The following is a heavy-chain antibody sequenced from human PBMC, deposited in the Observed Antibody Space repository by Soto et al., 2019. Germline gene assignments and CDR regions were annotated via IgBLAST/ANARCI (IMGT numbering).Heavy chain of an antibody. CDR1: GGSVSSSSYY. Sequence: PSETLSLTCTVSGGSVSSSSYYWGWVRQPPGKGLEWIGSVYYSGSTYYNPSLKSRVTISVDTSKNQFSLKLSSVTAADTAVYYCARGDPYSSSSVGRLSLGTSGFDYWGQGTLVTVSS. CDR3: ARGDPYSSSSVGRLSLGTSGFDY. CDR2: VYYSGST. D-gene: IGHD6-6*01. V-gene: IGHV4-39*07. J-gene: IGHJ4*02.